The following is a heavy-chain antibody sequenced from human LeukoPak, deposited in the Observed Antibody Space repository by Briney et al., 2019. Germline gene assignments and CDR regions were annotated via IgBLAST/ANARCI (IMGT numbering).Heavy chain of an antibody. D-gene: IGHD6-6*01. Sequence: ASEKVSCKASGYTFTSYGISWVRQAPGQGLEWMGWISAYNGNTNYAQKLQGRVTMTTDTSTSTAYMELRSLRSDDTAVYYCARGLERMYSSSSFDPWGQGTLVTVSS. J-gene: IGHJ5*02. V-gene: IGHV1-18*01. CDR2: ISAYNGNT. CDR3: ARGLERMYSSSSFDP. CDR1: GYTFTSYG.